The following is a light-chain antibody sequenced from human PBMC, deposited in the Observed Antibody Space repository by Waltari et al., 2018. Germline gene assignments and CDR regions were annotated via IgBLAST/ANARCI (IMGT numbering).Light chain of an antibody. CDR2: ASS. J-gene: IGKJ4*01. Sequence: DIQLTQSPSFLSASVGDRVTITCRASQDISNFLAWYQQKPGQAPQLLIYASSTLQSGVPSRFGGSGSGTEFTLTISSLQSEDFATYYCQQLKDSPPTFGGGTKVEIK. CDR1: QDISNF. CDR3: QQLKDSPPT. V-gene: IGKV1-9*01.